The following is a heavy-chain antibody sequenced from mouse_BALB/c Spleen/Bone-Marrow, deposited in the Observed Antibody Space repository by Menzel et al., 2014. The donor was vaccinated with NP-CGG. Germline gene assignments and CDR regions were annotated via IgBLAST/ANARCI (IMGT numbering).Heavy chain of an antibody. D-gene: IGHD1-2*01. CDR2: IDPANGNT. Sequence: EVKLQESGAELVKPGAPVKLSCTASGFNIKDTYMHWVKQRPEQGLEWIGRIDPANGNTKYDPKFQGKATITTDTSSNTAYLQVSSLTSEDTAVYYCASATTATYYAMDYWGQGTSVTVSS. J-gene: IGHJ4*01. CDR1: GFNIKDTY. CDR3: ASATTATYYAMDY. V-gene: IGHV14-3*02.